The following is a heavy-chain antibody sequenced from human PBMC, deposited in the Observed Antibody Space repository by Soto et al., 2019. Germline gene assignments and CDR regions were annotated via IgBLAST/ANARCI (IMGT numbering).Heavy chain of an antibody. CDR3: AGVQSNSWGYYYAVDV. Sequence: SETLSLTCRISGGSISSYYWNWIRQAPGKGLEWIGFISYSGSTNYNPALTSRVTISVDTSKDQISLRLNSVTAADTAVYYCAGVQSNSWGYYYAVDVWGQGTTVTVSS. V-gene: IGHV4-59*01. CDR1: GGSISSYY. J-gene: IGHJ6*01. CDR2: ISYSGST. D-gene: IGHD2-15*01.